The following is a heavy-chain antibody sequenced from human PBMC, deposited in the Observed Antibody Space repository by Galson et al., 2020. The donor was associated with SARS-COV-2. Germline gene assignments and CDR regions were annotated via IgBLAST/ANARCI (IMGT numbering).Heavy chain of an antibody. CDR2: ISNTGDST. CDR3: MIFAIGY. D-gene: IGHD3-3*01. Sequence: GGPLRLSCSASGFTFSTYTMHWVRQAPGKGLEYVSAISNTGDSTYYADSVKGRFTISRDNSKNTLYLQMSSLRAEDTAVYYCMIFAIGYWGQGTLVTVSS. J-gene: IGHJ4*02. V-gene: IGHV3-64D*06. CDR1: GFTFSTYT.